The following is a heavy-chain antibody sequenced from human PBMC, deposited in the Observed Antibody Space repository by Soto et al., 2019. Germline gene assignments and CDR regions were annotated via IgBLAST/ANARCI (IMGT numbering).Heavy chain of an antibody. D-gene: IGHD6-19*01. J-gene: IGHJ1*01. Sequence: SVKVSCKASGGTFSSYTISWVRQAPGQGLEWMGRIIPILGIANYAQKFQGRVTSTADKSTSTAYMELSSLRSEDTAVYYCAISSGWYQGYFQHWGQGTLVTVSS. V-gene: IGHV1-69*02. CDR1: GGTFSSYT. CDR3: AISSGWYQGYFQH. CDR2: IIPILGIA.